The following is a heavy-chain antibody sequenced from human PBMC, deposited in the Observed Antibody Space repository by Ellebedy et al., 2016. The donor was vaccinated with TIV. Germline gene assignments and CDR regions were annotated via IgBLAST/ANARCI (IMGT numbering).Heavy chain of an antibody. CDR1: GGTFSSYG. CDR3: ARGWLRSANFDS. V-gene: IGHV1-69*10. J-gene: IGHJ4*02. Sequence: AASVKVSCKASGGTFSSYGISWVRQAPGQGLEWMGGIIPILGKANYAQKFQGRVTITADESTSTAYMELRSLRSDDTAVYYCARGWLRSANFDSWGQGTLVTVSS. D-gene: IGHD5-12*01. CDR2: IIPILGKA.